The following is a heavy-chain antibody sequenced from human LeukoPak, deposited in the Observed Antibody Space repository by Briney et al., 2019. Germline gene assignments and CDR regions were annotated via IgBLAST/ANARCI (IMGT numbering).Heavy chain of an antibody. CDR3: AKALYYYDSSGYYRECYFDY. CDR2: ISGSGGST. D-gene: IGHD3-22*01. CDR1: GFTFSSYA. J-gene: IGHJ4*02. V-gene: IGHV3-23*01. Sequence: GGSLRLSCAASGFTFSSYAMSWVRQAPGKGLEWVSAISGSGGSTYYADSVKGRFTISRDNSKNTLYLQMNSLRAEDTAVYYCAKALYYYDSSGYYRECYFDYWGQGTLVTVSS.